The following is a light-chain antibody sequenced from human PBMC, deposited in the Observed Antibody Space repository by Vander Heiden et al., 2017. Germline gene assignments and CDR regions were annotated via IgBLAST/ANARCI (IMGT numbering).Light chain of an antibody. CDR3: QQTNSFPIT. CDR1: QGINSW. CDR2: AAS. Sequence: DIKMTQSPSSVSVSVGDRVTITCRASQGINSWLAWYQQKPGKAPKLLIYAASSLQSGVPSRFSGSGSGTDFTLTINSLQPEDFATYYCQQTNSFPITFGQGTRLEIK. V-gene: IGKV1-12*01. J-gene: IGKJ5*01.